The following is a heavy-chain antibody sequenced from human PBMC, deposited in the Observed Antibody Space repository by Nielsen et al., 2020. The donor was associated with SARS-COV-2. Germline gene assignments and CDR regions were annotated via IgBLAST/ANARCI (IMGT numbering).Heavy chain of an antibody. V-gene: IGHV3-30*18. CDR1: GFTFSSYG. CDR2: ISYDGSNK. CDR3: AKLIVGATLDDY. J-gene: IGHJ4*02. D-gene: IGHD1-26*01. Sequence: GESLKISCAASGFTFSSYGMHWVRQAPGKGLEWVAVISYDGSNKYYADSVKGRFTISRDNSKNTLYLQMNSLRAEDTAVYYCAKLIVGATLDDYWGQGTLVTVSS.